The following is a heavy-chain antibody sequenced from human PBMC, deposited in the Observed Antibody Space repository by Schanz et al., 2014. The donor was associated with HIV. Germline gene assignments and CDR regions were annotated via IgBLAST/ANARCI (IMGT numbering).Heavy chain of an antibody. J-gene: IGHJ4*02. D-gene: IGHD1-26*01. V-gene: IGHV3-9*01. CDR1: GFTFDDYA. Sequence: EEQLVESGGGLGLPGGSLRLSCAASGFTFDDYAMHWVRQAPGKGLEWVSGISWNSVSIGYADSVKGRFTISRDNAKNSLYMQMNSLTTDDTALYYCAKGEERSTSYSNYFDFWGQGALVTVSS. CDR2: ISWNSVSI. CDR3: AKGEERSTSYSNYFDF.